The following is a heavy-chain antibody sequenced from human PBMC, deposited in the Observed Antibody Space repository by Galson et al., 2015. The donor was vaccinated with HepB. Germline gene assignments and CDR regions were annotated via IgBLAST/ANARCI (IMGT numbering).Heavy chain of an antibody. V-gene: IGHV3-23*01. Sequence: SLRLSCAASGFTFSSYAMSWVRQAPGKGLEWVSAISGSGGSTYYADSVKGRFTISRDNSKNTLYLQMNSLRAEDTAVYYCAKTYYDFWSGYWSWGQGTLVTVSS. CDR1: GFTFSSYA. CDR3: AKTYYDFWSGYWS. J-gene: IGHJ4*02. CDR2: ISGSGGST. D-gene: IGHD3-3*01.